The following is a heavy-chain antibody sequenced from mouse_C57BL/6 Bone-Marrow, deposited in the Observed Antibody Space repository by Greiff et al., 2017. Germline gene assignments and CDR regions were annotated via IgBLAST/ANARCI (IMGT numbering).Heavy chain of an antibody. V-gene: IGHV5-12*01. CDR2: ISNGGGST. CDR1: GFTFSDYY. J-gene: IGHJ1*03. CDR3: ARRRSGDWYFDV. Sequence: LQQSGGGLVQPGGSLKLSCAASGFTFSDYYMYWVRQTPEKRLEWVAYISNGGGSTYYPDTVKGRFTISRDNAKNTLYLQMSRLKSEDTAMYYCARRRSGDWYFDVWGTGTAVTVSS. D-gene: IGHD1-1*01.